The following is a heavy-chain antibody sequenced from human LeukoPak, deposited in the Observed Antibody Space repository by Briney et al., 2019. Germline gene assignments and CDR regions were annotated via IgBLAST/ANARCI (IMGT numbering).Heavy chain of an antibody. CDR2: IYYSGST. V-gene: IGHV4-39*07. D-gene: IGHD4-17*01. J-gene: IGHJ4*02. Sequence: PSETLSLTCTVSGGSISSSSYYWGWIRQPPGKGLEWIGSIYYSGSTYYNPSLKSRITISVDTSKNQFSLKLSSVTAADTAVYYCARENGDHFDYWGQGTLVTVSS. CDR1: GGSISSSSYY. CDR3: ARENGDHFDY.